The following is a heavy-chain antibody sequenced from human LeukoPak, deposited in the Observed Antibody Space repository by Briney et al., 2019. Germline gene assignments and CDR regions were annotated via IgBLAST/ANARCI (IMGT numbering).Heavy chain of an antibody. Sequence: PGGSLRLSCAASGFYFGAYEMNWVRQAPGKGLEWVAYFAGSDTTKYYADSVRGRSTISSDNAKKSLYLQMNSLRAEDTALPYCTTLGYNLDSWGEGTLVTVSS. CDR1: GFYFGAYE. D-gene: IGHD1-14*01. V-gene: IGHV3-48*03. J-gene: IGHJ4*02. CDR3: TTLGYNLDS. CDR2: FAGSDTTK.